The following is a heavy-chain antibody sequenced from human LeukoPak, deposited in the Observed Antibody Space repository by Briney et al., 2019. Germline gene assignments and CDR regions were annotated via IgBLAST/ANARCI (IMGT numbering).Heavy chain of an antibody. Sequence: SETLSLTCTVSGYSISNTYYWGWIRQPPGKGLEWIGSIYHSGTTYYNPSLKSRVTISVDTSKNQLSLNLRSVTAADTAIYYCARKEVATIFPFDYWGQGTLVTVSS. D-gene: IGHD5-12*01. J-gene: IGHJ4*02. CDR3: ARKEVATIFPFDY. V-gene: IGHV4-38-2*02. CDR1: GYSISNTYY. CDR2: IYHSGTT.